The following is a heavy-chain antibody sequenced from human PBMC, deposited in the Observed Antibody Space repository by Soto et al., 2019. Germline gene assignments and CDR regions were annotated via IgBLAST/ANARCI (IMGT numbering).Heavy chain of an antibody. J-gene: IGHJ6*02. CDR1: GFTFSSYG. CDR3: ARDGGCIGGSCYYYGMDV. V-gene: IGHV3-33*01. Sequence: QVQLVESGGGVVQPGRSLRLSCAASGFTFSSYGMHWVRQAPGKGLEWVAVIWYDGSNKYYADSVKGRFTISRDNXKXTXXLQMNSVRAEDTAVYYCARDGGCIGGSCYYYGMDVWGQGTTVTVSS. D-gene: IGHD2-15*01. CDR2: IWYDGSNK.